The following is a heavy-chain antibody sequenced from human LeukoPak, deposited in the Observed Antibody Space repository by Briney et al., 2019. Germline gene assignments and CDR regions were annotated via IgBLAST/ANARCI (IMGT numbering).Heavy chain of an antibody. CDR1: GGSISSYY. D-gene: IGHD3-22*01. CDR2: IYTSGST. CDR3: AREDDSSGYGAFDI. Sequence: SETLSLTCTVSGGSISSYYWSWIRQPAGKGLEWIGRIYTSGSTNYNPSLKSRVTISVDKSKNQFSLKLSSVTAADTAVYYCAREDDSSGYGAFDIWGQGTMVTVSS. J-gene: IGHJ3*02. V-gene: IGHV4-4*07.